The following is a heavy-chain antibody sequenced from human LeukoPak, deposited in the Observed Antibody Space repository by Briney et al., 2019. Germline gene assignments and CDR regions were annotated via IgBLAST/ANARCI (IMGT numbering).Heavy chain of an antibody. V-gene: IGHV4-34*01. CDR3: ARSPGRNVDTAMVGYY. Sequence: PSETLSLTCDVYNGSFSFHFWSWIRQPPGKGLEWIGEINHSGSTNYNPSLKNRVTISVDTSKNQFSLKLSSVTAADTAVYYCARSPGRNVDTAMVGYYWGQGTLVTVSS. CDR1: NGSFSFHF. CDR2: INHSGST. D-gene: IGHD5-18*01. J-gene: IGHJ4*02.